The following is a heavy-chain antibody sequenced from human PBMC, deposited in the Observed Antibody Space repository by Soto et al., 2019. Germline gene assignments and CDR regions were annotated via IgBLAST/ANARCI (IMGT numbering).Heavy chain of an antibody. CDR1: GFTISTHG. D-gene: IGHD1-7*01. Sequence: QVQLVESGGGVVQPGTSLRLSCAASGFTISTHGMHWVRQAPGKGLEGVANIWYDGSNRFYADSVKGRFTISKDNSKNTLYLHMSSLRAEDTAVYYCAAATTWNFHFHYWGQGTQVTVSS. CDR3: AAATTWNFHFHY. V-gene: IGHV3-33*01. J-gene: IGHJ4*02. CDR2: IWYDGSNR.